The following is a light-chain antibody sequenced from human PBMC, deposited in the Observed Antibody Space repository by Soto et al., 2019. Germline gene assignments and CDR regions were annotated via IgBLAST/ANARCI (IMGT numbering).Light chain of an antibody. Sequence: DIQMTQSPSSLSASVGDRVTITCRASQSISSYLNWYQQKPGKAPKLLIYAASSLQSGVPSRFSGSGSGTAFPLTISSLQPEDFATYYCQQSYSTPPTFGQGTK. V-gene: IGKV1-39*01. J-gene: IGKJ1*01. CDR1: QSISSY. CDR2: AAS. CDR3: QQSYSTPPT.